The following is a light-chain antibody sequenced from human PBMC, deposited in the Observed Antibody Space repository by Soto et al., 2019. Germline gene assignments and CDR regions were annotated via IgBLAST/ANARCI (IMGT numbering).Light chain of an antibody. CDR2: LNSDGSH. V-gene: IGLV4-69*01. CDR1: SGHSSYA. Sequence: QLVLTQSPSASASLGASVKLTCTLSSGHSSYAIAWHQQQPEKGPRYWMKLNSDGSHSKGDGIPDRFSGSSSGAERYLIISSLQSEDEADYYCQTWGTGIHVFGTGTKLTVL. J-gene: IGLJ1*01. CDR3: QTWGTGIHV.